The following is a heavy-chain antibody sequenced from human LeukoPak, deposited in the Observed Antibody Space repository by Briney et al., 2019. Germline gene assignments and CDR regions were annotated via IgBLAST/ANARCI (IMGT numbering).Heavy chain of an antibody. CDR1: GFTFSNYE. CDR2: ISSTGSTK. V-gene: IGHV3-48*03. Sequence: GGSLRLSCPASGFTFSNYEMNRVRQAPGKGLEWISYISSTGSTKYYADSVKGRFTISRDNAKNSLYLQMNSLRDEDTAVYYCERDGRPLVYWGQGTLVTVSS. D-gene: IGHD2-15*01. J-gene: IGHJ4*02. CDR3: ERDGRPLVY.